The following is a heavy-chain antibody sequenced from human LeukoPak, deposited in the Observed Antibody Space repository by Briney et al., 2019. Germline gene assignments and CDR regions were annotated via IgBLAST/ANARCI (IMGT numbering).Heavy chain of an antibody. CDR2: ISYARSNT. V-gene: IGHV3-30*04. J-gene: IGHJ6*03. Sequence: PGGSLRLSCAAPGFTFSSYAMHWVRQTPGKGLAWVAAISYARSNTHYADSVKGRFTISRDNSKNTMFLQMSSLRAEDTALYYCARDERGFFYYMDVWGKGTTVTVSS. CDR3: ARDERGFFYYMDV. CDR1: GFTFSSYA. D-gene: IGHD2-15*01.